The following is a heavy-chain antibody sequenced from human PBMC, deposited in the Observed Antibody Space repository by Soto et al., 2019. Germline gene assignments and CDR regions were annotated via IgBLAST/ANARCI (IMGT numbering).Heavy chain of an antibody. J-gene: IGHJ4*02. Sequence: ITLKESGPTLVKPTQTLTLTCTFSGFSLNTSGVGVGWIRQPQGKALEWLALIYWDDEKGYIPSRKSRLTLTKDTSKNQVVLTMTNVDPVDTATYYCAPRPQLWLGFDYRGQGTLITVSS. CDR2: IYWDDEK. D-gene: IGHD6-19*01. CDR3: APRPQLWLGFDY. CDR1: GFSLNTSGVG. V-gene: IGHV2-5*02.